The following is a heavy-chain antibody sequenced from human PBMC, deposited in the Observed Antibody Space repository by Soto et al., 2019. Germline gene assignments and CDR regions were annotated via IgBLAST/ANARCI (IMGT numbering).Heavy chain of an antibody. J-gene: IGHJ6*02. D-gene: IGHD2-2*01. V-gene: IGHV4-31*03. CDR3: ANSVVPATAPEDHYYYYYGMDV. CDR1: GGSISSGGYY. CDR2: IYYSGST. Sequence: PSETLSLTCTVSGGSISSGGYYWSWIRQHPGKGLEWIGYIYYSGSTYYNPSLKSRVTISVDTSKNQFSLYLQMNSLRAEDTAVYYCANSVVPATAPEDHYYYYYGMDVWGQGTTVTVSS.